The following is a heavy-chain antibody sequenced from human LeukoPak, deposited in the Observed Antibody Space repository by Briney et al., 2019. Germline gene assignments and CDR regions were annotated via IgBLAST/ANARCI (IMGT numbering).Heavy chain of an antibody. J-gene: IGHJ6*03. Sequence: SETLSLTCAVYGGSFSGYHWTWIRQPPGKGLEWIGEINHSGYTNYNPSVQSRVTMSVDTSKNQLSLKLSSVTAADTAVYYCARDRYLYGSGSYHYYMDVWGKGTTVTISS. CDR3: ARDRYLYGSGSYHYYMDV. CDR2: INHSGYT. D-gene: IGHD3-10*01. V-gene: IGHV4-34*01. CDR1: GGSFSGYH.